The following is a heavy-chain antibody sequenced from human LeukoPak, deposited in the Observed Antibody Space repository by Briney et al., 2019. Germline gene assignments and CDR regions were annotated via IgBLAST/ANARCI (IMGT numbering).Heavy chain of an antibody. CDR3: ARALYYYDSSGYGGLDP. Sequence: SETLSLTCTVSGGSISSGSYYWSWIRQPAGKGLEWIGRIYTSGSTNYNPSLKSRVTISVDTSKNQFSLKLSSVTAADTAVYYCARALYYYDSSGYGGLDPWGRGTLVTVSS. D-gene: IGHD3-22*01. CDR1: GGSISSGSYY. J-gene: IGHJ5*02. V-gene: IGHV4-61*02. CDR2: IYTSGST.